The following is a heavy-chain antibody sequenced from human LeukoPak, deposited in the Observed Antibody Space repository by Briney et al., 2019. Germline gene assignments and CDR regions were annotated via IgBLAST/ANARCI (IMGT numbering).Heavy chain of an antibody. Sequence: GGSLRLSCAASGFTFSSYAMSWVRQAPGKGLEWVSAISRSCVSTYYADSVKGRFTISRDNSKNKLYLKMKSLRAEDTAVYYCAKDPRYYDFWSGSDYWGQGTLVTVSS. CDR2: ISRSCVST. D-gene: IGHD3-3*01. V-gene: IGHV3-23*01. J-gene: IGHJ4*02. CDR1: GFTFSSYA. CDR3: AKDPRYYDFWSGSDY.